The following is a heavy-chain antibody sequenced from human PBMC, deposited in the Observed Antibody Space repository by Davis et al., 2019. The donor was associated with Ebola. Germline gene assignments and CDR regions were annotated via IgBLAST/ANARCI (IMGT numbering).Heavy chain of an antibody. D-gene: IGHD2-15*01. V-gene: IGHV4-39*01. CDR1: TFSSYW. CDR2: IYYSGST. Sequence: TFSSYWMSWVRQPPGKGLEWIGSIYYSGSTYYNPPLKSRVTISVDTSKNQFSLKLSSVTAADTAVYYCARGPYCSGGSCYDAFDIWGQGTMVTVSS. CDR3: ARGPYCSGGSCYDAFDI. J-gene: IGHJ3*02.